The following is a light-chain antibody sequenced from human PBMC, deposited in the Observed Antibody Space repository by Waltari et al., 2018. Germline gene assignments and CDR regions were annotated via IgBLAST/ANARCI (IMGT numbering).Light chain of an antibody. CDR3: QSYDRSLTGSWV. CDR1: DSNIGAGYD. CDR2: GNT. V-gene: IGLV1-40*01. Sequence: QSVLTQPPSVSGAPGQWVTISCTGSDSNIGAGYDVHWSQQLPATAPKLLIYGNTNRPSGVSDRFSGSKSGTSGSLAITGLQAEDEAYYYCQSYDRSLTGSWVFGGGTKLTVL. J-gene: IGLJ3*02.